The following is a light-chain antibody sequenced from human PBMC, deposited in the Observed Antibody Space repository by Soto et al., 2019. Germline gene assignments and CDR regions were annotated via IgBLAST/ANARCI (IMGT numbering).Light chain of an antibody. CDR2: GAS. CDR3: QQYGSSPLT. Sequence: IVLTPSSGTPSFSSGGRAPLSCRAKQSVSSSYLARYQQKPGPAPRLLIYGASSRATGIPDRFSGSGSGTDFTLTISRLEPEDFAVYYCQQYGSSPLTFGGGTKVDIK. V-gene: IGKV3-20*01. J-gene: IGKJ4*01. CDR1: QSVSSSY.